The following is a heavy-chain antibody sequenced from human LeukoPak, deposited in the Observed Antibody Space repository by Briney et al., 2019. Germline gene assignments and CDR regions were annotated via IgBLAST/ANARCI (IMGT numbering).Heavy chain of an antibody. CDR1: GFTFSNYG. V-gene: IGHV3-23*01. CDR2: ISDSSDST. Sequence: SGGSLRLSCAASGFTFSNYGMSWVRQAPGKGLEWVSAISDSSDSTYYADSVKGRFTISRDNSKNTLYLQMNSLRAEDTAIYYCATSTTSFDYWGQGTLVTVSS. J-gene: IGHJ4*02. CDR3: ATSTTSFDY.